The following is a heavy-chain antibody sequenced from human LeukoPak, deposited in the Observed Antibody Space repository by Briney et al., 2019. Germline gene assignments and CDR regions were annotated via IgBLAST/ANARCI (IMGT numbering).Heavy chain of an antibody. CDR2: VYYSGIT. J-gene: IGHJ5*02. CDR1: GGSISSDY. CDR3: ARLLGWSGPINWFDP. D-gene: IGHD3-3*01. Sequence: PSETLSLTCIVSGGSISSDYWSWIRQPPGKGLEWIGYVYYSGITNYNPSLKSRVTISVGTSKNHFSLKLTSVTAADTAVYYCARLLGWSGPINWFDPWGRGTLVTVSS. V-gene: IGHV4-59*08.